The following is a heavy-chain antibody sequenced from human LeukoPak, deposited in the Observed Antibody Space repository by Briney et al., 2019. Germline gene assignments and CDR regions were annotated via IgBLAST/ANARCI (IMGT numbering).Heavy chain of an antibody. D-gene: IGHD6-6*01. CDR3: ARGYSSSAPDYYYYYYMDV. CDR2: ISSSSSTI. Sequence: GGSLRLSCAASGFTFSSYSMNWVRQAPGKGLQWVSYISSSSSTIYYADSVKGRFTISRDNAKNSLYLQMNSLRAEDTAVYYCARGYSSSAPDYYYYYYMDVWGKGTTVTVSS. CDR1: GFTFSSYS. J-gene: IGHJ6*03. V-gene: IGHV3-48*01.